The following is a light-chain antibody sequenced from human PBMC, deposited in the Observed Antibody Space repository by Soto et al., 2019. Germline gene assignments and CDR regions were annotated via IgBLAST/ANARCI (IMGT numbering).Light chain of an antibody. J-gene: IGLJ1*01. CDR1: SSDVGGYNY. Sequence: ALTQPPSASGSPGQSVTISCTGTSSDVGGYNYVSWYQQHPGKAPKLMISEVTKRPSGVPDRFSGSKSGNTASLTVSGLQAEDEADYYCSSYAGSNKSVFGTGTKV. V-gene: IGLV2-8*01. CDR2: EVT. CDR3: SSYAGSNKSV.